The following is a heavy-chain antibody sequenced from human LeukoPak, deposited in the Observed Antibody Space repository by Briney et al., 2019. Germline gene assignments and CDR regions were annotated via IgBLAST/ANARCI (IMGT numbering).Heavy chain of an antibody. CDR3: ARGAYGDK. D-gene: IGHD4-17*01. Sequence: GASVKVSSKASGYTLTSYGINWMRPAPGQGLEWMGWISTQSGNTNYAQKVQGRLTLTTDRSTNTAYMELRSLRSDDTAVYYCARGAYGDKWGQGTMVTVSS. V-gene: IGHV1-18*01. CDR2: ISTQSGNT. CDR1: GYTLTSYG. J-gene: IGHJ4*02.